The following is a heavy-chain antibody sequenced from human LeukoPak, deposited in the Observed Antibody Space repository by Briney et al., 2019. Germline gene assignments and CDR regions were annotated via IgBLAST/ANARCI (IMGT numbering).Heavy chain of an antibody. J-gene: IGHJ4*02. V-gene: IGHV3-21*01. D-gene: IGHD4-17*01. CDR2: ISSSSSYI. CDR3: ARDAYGDHFDY. CDR1: GFTFSSYS. Sequence: GGSLRLSCAASGFTFSSYSMNWVRQAPGKGLEWVSSISSSSSYIYYADSVKGRFTISRDNAKNSLYLQMNGLRAEDTAVYYCARDAYGDHFDYWGQGTLVTVSS.